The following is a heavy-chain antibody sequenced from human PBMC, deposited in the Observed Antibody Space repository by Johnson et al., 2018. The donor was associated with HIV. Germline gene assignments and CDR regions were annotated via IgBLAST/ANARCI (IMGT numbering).Heavy chain of an antibody. V-gene: IGHV3-23*04. CDR2: ISGSGGST. CDR3: ATIWPGNFAFDI. Sequence: MQLVESGGGLIQPGGSLRLSCAASGFTFSSYAMSWVRQAPGKGLEWVSAISGSGGSTYYADSVKGRFTISRDNSKNTLYLQMNSLRAEDTAVYYCATIWPGNFAFDIWGQGTVVTVSS. J-gene: IGHJ3*02. D-gene: IGHD2-2*02. CDR1: GFTFSSYA.